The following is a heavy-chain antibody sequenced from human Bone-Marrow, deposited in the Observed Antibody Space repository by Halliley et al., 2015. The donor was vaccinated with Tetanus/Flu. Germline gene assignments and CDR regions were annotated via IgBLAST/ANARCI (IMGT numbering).Heavy chain of an antibody. CDR2: IYSSGST. V-gene: IGHV4-4*08. CDR1: GGSIRSSS. Sequence: TLSLTCTVSGGSIRSSSWGWVRQPPGKGLEWIGYIYSSGSTNYSPALMSRLTISLDTSKNQFSLKLRSVTAADTAVYYCTTMTSYPFDDWGQGALVTVSS. J-gene: IGHJ4*02. CDR3: TTMTSYPFDD. D-gene: IGHD2-2*01.